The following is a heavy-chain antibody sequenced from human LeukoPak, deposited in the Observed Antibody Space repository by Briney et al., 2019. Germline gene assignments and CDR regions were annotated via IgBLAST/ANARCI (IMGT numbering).Heavy chain of an antibody. CDR1: GFTVSSNY. J-gene: IGHJ6*02. Sequence: GGSLRLSCAASGFTVSSNYMSWVRQAPGKGLEWVSVIYGGGSTYYADSVKGRFTISRDNSKNTLYLQMNSLRAEDTAVYYCARDPGPYYYYGMDVWGQGTTVTVSS. V-gene: IGHV3-66*01. CDR2: IYGGGST. CDR3: ARDPGPYYYYGMDV.